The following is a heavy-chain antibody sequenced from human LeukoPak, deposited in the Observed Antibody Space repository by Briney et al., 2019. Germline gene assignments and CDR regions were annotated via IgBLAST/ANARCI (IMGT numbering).Heavy chain of an antibody. CDR3: AREGSSWYQTGGYNWFDS. Sequence: GGSLRLSCAASGFTFDDYAMHWVRQAPGKGLEWVSGISWNSGSIGYADSVKGRFTISRDNAKNSLYLQMNSLRAEDTALYYCAREGSSWYQTGGYNWFDSWGQGTLVTVSS. V-gene: IGHV3-9*01. CDR1: GFTFDDYA. D-gene: IGHD6-13*01. J-gene: IGHJ5*01. CDR2: ISWNSGSI.